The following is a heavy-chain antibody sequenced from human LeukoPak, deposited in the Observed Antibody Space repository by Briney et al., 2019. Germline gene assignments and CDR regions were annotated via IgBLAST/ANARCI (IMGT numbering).Heavy chain of an antibody. Sequence: ASVKVSCKASGYTLTSYYMHWVRQAPGQGLEWMGIINPSGGSTSYAQKFQGRVTMTRDMSTSTVYMELSSLRSEDTAVYYCARRDGDYYYGDWGQGTLVTVSS. J-gene: IGHJ4*02. CDR2: INPSGGST. D-gene: IGHD4-17*01. V-gene: IGHV1-46*01. CDR3: ARRDGDYYYGD. CDR1: GYTLTSYY.